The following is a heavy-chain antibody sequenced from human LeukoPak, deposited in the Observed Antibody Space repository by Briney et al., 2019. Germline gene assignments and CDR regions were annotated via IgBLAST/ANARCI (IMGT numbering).Heavy chain of an antibody. Sequence: VASVKVSCKASGYTFTSYTMHWVRQAPGQRLEWMGWINAGNGNTKYSQKFQGRVTITRDTSRDTSASTAYMELSSLRSEDTAVYYCARSTNFDYWGQGTLVTVSS. CDR1: GYTFTSYT. CDR3: ARSTNFDY. CDR2: INAGNGNT. V-gene: IGHV1-3*01. J-gene: IGHJ4*02.